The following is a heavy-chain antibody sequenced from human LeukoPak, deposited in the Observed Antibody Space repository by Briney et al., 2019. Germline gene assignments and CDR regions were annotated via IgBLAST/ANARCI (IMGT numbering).Heavy chain of an antibody. V-gene: IGHV4-39*07. D-gene: IGHD6-13*01. Sequence: SETLSLTCTVSGGSISSSSYYWGWIRQPPGKGLEWIGSIYYSGSTYYNPSLKSRVTISVDRSKNQFSLKLSSVTAADTAVYYCARLDSSWYDAFDIWGQGTMVTVSS. CDR2: IYYSGST. J-gene: IGHJ3*02. CDR3: ARLDSSWYDAFDI. CDR1: GGSISSSSYY.